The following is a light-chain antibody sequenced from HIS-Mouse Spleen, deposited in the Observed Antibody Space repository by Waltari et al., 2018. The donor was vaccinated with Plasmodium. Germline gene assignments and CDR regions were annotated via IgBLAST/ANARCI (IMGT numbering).Light chain of an antibody. CDR3: QQYYSFPQT. V-gene: IGKV1-39*01. CDR2: AAS. Sequence: DIQMTQSPSSLSASVGDRVTITCRASQSISNYLNWYQQKPGKAPKFLIYAASTLQSGVPSRFSGSGSGTDFTLTISSLQPEDFATYYCQQYYSFPQTFGQGTKVEIK. J-gene: IGKJ1*01. CDR1: QSISNY.